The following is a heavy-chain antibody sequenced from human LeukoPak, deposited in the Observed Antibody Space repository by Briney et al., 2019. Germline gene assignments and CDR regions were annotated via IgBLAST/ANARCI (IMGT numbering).Heavy chain of an antibody. CDR3: ARDPRRFISSGWYYFDY. D-gene: IGHD6-19*01. CDR2: ISYDGSNK. CDR1: GFTFSSYA. V-gene: IGHV3-30*07. J-gene: IGHJ4*02. Sequence: PGGSLRLSCAASGFTFSSYAMHWVRQAPGKGLEWVAVISYDGSNKYYADSVKGRFTISRDNSKNTLYLQMNSLRAEDTAVYYCARDPRRFISSGWYYFDYWGQGTLVTVSS.